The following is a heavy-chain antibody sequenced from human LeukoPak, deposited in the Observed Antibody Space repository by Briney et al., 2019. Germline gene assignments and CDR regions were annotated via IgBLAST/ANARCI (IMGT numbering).Heavy chain of an antibody. CDR2: IIPIFGTA. CDR1: GGTFSSYA. CDR3: ARDNTGTTADY. D-gene: IGHD1-1*01. Sequence: GASVKVSCKASGGTFSSYAISWVRQAPGQGLEWMGGIIPIFGTANYAQKLQGRVTITADESTSTAYMELSSLRSEDTAVYYCARDNTGTTADYWGQGTLVTVSS. V-gene: IGHV1-69*13. J-gene: IGHJ4*02.